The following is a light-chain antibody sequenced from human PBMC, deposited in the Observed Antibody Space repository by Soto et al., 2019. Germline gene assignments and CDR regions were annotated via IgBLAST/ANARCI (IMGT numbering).Light chain of an antibody. Sequence: DIQMTQSPSSLSASVGDRVTITCRASQGISNYLAWLQKKPGKVPQLLIYSASTLQSGAPSRFSGSGSGTDFTLTISSLQPEDVETYYCLKHNSGPWAFGHGTKVEIK. CDR3: LKHNSGPWA. CDR1: QGISNY. CDR2: SAS. V-gene: IGKV1-27*01. J-gene: IGKJ1*01.